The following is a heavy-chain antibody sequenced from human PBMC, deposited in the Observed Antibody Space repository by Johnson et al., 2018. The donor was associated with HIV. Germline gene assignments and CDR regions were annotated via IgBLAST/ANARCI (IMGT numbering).Heavy chain of an antibody. Sequence: QVQLVESGGGVVQPGRSLRLSFAASGFTFSSYAMHWVRQAPGKGLEWVAVISYDGSNKYYADSVNGRFTISRDNSKNTLYLQMNSLRAEDTAVYYCAKDRGYGGNLDAFDIWGQGTMVTVSS. D-gene: IGHD4-23*01. V-gene: IGHV3-30-3*01. CDR1: GFTFSSYA. CDR2: ISYDGSNK. CDR3: AKDRGYGGNLDAFDI. J-gene: IGHJ3*02.